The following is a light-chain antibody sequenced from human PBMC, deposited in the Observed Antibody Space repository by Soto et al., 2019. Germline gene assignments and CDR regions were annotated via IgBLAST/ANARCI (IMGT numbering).Light chain of an antibody. Sequence: QSALTQPASVSGSPGQSITISCTGTSSDVGGYNYVSWDQHHPGKAPQLIIYDVTNRPSGVSNPFSGSKSGNTASLTISGLQPEDDADYYCSSYTTSNTRQIVFGTGTKVTVL. V-gene: IGLV2-14*03. CDR1: SSDVGGYNY. CDR2: DVT. J-gene: IGLJ1*01. CDR3: SSYTTSNTRQIV.